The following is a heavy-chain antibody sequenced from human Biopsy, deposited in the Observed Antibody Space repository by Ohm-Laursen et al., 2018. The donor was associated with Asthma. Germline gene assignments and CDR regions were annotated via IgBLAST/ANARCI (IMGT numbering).Heavy chain of an antibody. CDR1: GDILSSFG. D-gene: IGHD3-3*01. CDR3: ARTFHFWSPYHAEHYQL. CDR2: VIPIYGTT. Sequence: SSVKVSCKAHGDILSSFGIKWVRKAPGQGLEWMGGVIPIYGTTHTAQKFRGRVTITADESTSTAYMELTSLRKEDTAVYYCARTFHFWSPYHAEHYQLWGQGTLVTVSS. V-gene: IGHV1-69*01. J-gene: IGHJ1*01.